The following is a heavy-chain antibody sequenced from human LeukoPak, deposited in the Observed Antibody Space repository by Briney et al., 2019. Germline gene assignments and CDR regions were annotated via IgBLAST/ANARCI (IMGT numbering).Heavy chain of an antibody. CDR3: ASVDTRYFDL. J-gene: IGHJ2*01. D-gene: IGHD5-18*01. CDR1: GGSISSYY. CDR2: IYYSGST. V-gene: IGHV4-39*07. Sequence: SETLSLTCTVSGGSISSYYWGWIRQPPGKGLEWIGSIYYSGSTYYNPSLKSRVTISVDTSKNQFSLKLSSVTAADTAVYYCASVDTRYFDLWGRGTLVTVSS.